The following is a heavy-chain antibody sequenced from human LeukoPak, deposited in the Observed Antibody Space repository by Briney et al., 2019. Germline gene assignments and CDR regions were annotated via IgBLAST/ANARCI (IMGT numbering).Heavy chain of an antibody. V-gene: IGHV3-74*01. Sequence: QLGGSLKLSCAASGFTFSGNWMHWVRQAPGKGLVWVARIDRDGTSTGHADSVKGRFTISRDNAENTLYLQMNSLRVGDTAVYYCARAGEGLQSYGFDFWGQGTMVTVSS. D-gene: IGHD5-24*01. CDR1: GFTFSGNW. CDR3: ARAGEGLQSYGFDF. J-gene: IGHJ3*01. CDR2: IDRDGTST.